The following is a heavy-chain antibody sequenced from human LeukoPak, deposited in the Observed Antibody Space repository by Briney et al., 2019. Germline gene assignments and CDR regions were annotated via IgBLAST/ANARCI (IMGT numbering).Heavy chain of an antibody. CDR1: GFTFSNTW. D-gene: IGHD2-21*02. CDR3: ARDWYYAFDF. CDR2: IRSKRDGGTT. V-gene: IGHV3-15*07. Sequence: GGSLRLSCLASGFTFSNTWMNWVRQAPEKGLEWVARIRSKRDGGTTDYAAPVKGRFTISRDDSKNTMYLQMNSLKAEDTAVYYCARDWYYAFDFWGQGTMVTVSS. J-gene: IGHJ3*01.